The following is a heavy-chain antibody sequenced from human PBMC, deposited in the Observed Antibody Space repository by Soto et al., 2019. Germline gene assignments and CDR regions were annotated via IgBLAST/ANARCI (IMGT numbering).Heavy chain of an antibody. CDR3: ARSTMIVVAPRLGP. Sequence: ASVKVSCKASGYTFTICGIIWVRQATGQGPEWMGWISTHNGYTNYAQKFQARVIMTTDTSTATAYMELRSLKSDDTAVYYCARSTMIVVAPRLGPWGQGTLVTVSS. D-gene: IGHD3-22*01. V-gene: IGHV1-18*01. CDR2: ISTHNGYT. CDR1: GYTFTICG. J-gene: IGHJ5*02.